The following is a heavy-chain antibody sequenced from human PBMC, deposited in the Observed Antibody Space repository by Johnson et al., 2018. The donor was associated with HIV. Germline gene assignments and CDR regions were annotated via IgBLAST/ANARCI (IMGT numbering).Heavy chain of an antibody. V-gene: IGHV3-23*04. CDR2: IGTAGDT. J-gene: IGHJ3*02. Sequence: VQLVESGGGLVQPGGSLRLSCAASGFTFDDYAMHWVRQAPGKGLEWVSGIGTAGDTYYADSVRDRFTISRDNSKNTLFLQMNGLRVEDTAIYYCTTFKSQMGEDVFDIWGQGTMVTVSS. CDR1: GFTFDDYA. CDR3: TTFKSQMGEDVFDI. D-gene: IGHD3-16*01.